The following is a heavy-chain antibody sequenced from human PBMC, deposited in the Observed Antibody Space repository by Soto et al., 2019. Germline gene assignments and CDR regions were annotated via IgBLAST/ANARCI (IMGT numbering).Heavy chain of an antibody. V-gene: IGHV4-4*02. D-gene: IGHD2-15*01. CDR2: IYHSGST. J-gene: IGHJ3*02. CDR3: ARIYCSGGSCHPPDAFDI. CDR1: GGSISSSNW. Sequence: TLSLTCAVSGGSISSSNWWSWARQPPGKGLEWIGEIYHSGSTNYNPSLKSRVTISVDKSKNQFSLKLSSVTAADTAVYYCARIYCSGGSCHPPDAFDIWGQGTMVTVSS.